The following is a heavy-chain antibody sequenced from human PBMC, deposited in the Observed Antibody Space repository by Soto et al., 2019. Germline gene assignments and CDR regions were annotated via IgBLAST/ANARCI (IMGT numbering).Heavy chain of an antibody. CDR2: INHSGSR. Sequence: SETLSLTCAVYGGSFSGYYWTWIRQPPGTGLEWIGEINHSGSRYYNPSFKSRVDMSVDTSKNQFSLKLNSVTAADTAVYYCARGTVTTDHWFGPWGQGTLVTVSS. J-gene: IGHJ5*02. V-gene: IGHV4-34*09. CDR1: GGSFSGYY. D-gene: IGHD2-2*01. CDR3: ARGTVTTDHWFGP.